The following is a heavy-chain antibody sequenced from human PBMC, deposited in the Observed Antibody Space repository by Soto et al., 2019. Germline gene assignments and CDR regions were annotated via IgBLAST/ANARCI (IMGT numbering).Heavy chain of an antibody. CDR1: GYTFSSSA. CDR3: AKSKGGWTLDF. V-gene: IGHV1-3*01. D-gene: IGHD6-19*01. Sequence: QVQLVQSGAEVKKPGASVKLSCKASGYTFSSSAMHWVRQAPGQRLEWMGWINVGNDKTVYSWRLQGRVTITKDTSASTADMELSGLTSEDTAVYYCAKSKGGWTLDFWGPGTLVTVSS. CDR2: INVGNDKT. J-gene: IGHJ4*02.